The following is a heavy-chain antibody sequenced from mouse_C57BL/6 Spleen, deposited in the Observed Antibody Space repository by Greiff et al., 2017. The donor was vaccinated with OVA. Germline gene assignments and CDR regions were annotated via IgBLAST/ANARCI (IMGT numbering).Heavy chain of an antibody. D-gene: IGHD1-1*01. CDR3: ARSEVYYYGSSAFDY. CDR1: GYAFSSSW. J-gene: IGHJ2*01. CDR2: IYPGDGDT. V-gene: IGHV1-82*01. Sequence: QVQLQQSGPELVKPGASVKISCKASGYAFSSSWMNWVKQRPGKGLEWIGRIYPGDGDTNYNGKFKGKATLTADKSSSTAYMQLSSLTSEDSAVYFCARSEVYYYGSSAFDYWGQGTTLTVSS.